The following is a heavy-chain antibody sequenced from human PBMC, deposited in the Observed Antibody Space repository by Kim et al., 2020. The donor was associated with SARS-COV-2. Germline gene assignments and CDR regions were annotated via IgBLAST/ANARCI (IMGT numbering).Heavy chain of an antibody. J-gene: IGHJ6*02. CDR1: GFTVSNNY. CDR3: ARDRLVYFGQQLAGYYYYGMDV. D-gene: IGHD6-13*01. Sequence: GGSLRLSCAASGFTVSNNYMSWVRQAPGKGLEWVSVIYSGGSTYYADSVKGRFTITSDNSKNTPYLQMNSLRAEDTAVYYFARDRLVYFGQQLAGYYYYGMDVWGQGTTVTVSS. CDR2: IYSGGST. V-gene: IGHV3-53*01.